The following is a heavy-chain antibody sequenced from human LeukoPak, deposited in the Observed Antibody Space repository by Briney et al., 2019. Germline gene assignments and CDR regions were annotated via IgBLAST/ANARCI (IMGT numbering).Heavy chain of an antibody. J-gene: IGHJ4*02. CDR2: INPSGGST. V-gene: IGHV1-46*01. D-gene: IGHD2-2*01. Sequence: ASVKVSCMASGYSLTYYYIHWVRQAPGQGLEWMGTINPSGGSTTYAQKFQGRVIMTGDTSTSTVYMELSGVTSEDTAVYYCARALDSSSSRYQAFEEWGQGTLVTVSS. CDR3: ARALDSSSSRYQAFEE. CDR1: GYSLTYYY.